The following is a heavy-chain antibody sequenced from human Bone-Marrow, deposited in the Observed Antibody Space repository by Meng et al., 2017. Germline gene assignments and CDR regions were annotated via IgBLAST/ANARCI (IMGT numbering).Heavy chain of an antibody. Sequence: QVQLVQSGAEVKKPGASLKVSCKASGYTFTGYYMHWVRQAPGQGLEWMGGIIPIFGTANYAQKFQGRVTITADKSTSTAYMELSSLRSEDTAVYYCARVVGYSGSYELDPWGQGTLVTVSS. CDR2: IIPIFGTA. V-gene: IGHV1-69*06. CDR1: GYTFTGYY. D-gene: IGHD1-26*01. CDR3: ARVVGYSGSYELDP. J-gene: IGHJ5*02.